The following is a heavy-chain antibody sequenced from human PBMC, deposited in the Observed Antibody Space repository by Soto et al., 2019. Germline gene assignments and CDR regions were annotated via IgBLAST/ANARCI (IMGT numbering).Heavy chain of an antibody. Sequence: EVELVESGGGLVKPGGSLRLSCAASGFPFSTYTMNWVRQAPGKGLEWVSCISGSRSYIYYADSVKGRFTISRDNAKNSLYLQVNSLRAEDTAVYYCARGSGPAQYWGQGTLVNVSS. V-gene: IGHV3-21*01. CDR1: GFPFSTYT. D-gene: IGHD2-2*01. J-gene: IGHJ4*02. CDR3: ARGSGPAQY. CDR2: ISGSRSYI.